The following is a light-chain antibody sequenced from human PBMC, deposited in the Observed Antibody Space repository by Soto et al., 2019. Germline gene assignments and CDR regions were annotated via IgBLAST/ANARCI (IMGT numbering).Light chain of an antibody. J-gene: IGKJ5*01. Sequence: IVLTQSPGTLSLSPGERATLSCRASQSLSNSFIAWYQQKPGQAPRLLIYDTSSRATGIPDRFSGSGSGTDFTLTISRLEPEDFSVFYCQQYGTSEIIFGQGTRLET. CDR1: QSLSNSF. V-gene: IGKV3-20*01. CDR3: QQYGTSEII. CDR2: DTS.